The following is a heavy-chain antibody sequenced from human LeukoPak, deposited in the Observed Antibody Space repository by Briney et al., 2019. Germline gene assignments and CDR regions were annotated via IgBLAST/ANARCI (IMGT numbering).Heavy chain of an antibody. D-gene: IGHD2-2*01. V-gene: IGHV3-23*01. CDR1: GFTFSNYG. CDR3: VKQTSSPDY. J-gene: IGHJ4*02. CDR2: ISGSGAAT. Sequence: GGSLRLSCAASGFTFSNYGMTWVRQAPGKGLEWISVISGSGAATYYADSVKGRFTISRGNSENTLYLQMKSLRAEDTAVYYCVKQTSSPDYWGQGTLVTVSS.